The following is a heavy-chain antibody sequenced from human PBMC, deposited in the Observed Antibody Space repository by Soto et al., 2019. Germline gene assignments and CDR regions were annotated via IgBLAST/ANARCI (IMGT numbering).Heavy chain of an antibody. J-gene: IGHJ4*02. D-gene: IGHD6-19*01. CDR2: ISYDGSNK. CDR1: GFTFSSYA. Sequence: QVQLVESGGGVVQPGRSLRLSCAASGFTFSSYAMHWVRQAPGKGLEWVAVISYDGSNKYYAGSVKGRFTISRDNSKNTLYVEGYSLSGEDTGVCYCGGASNGWYCDYWGQGTLVTVAA. CDR3: GGASNGWYCDY. V-gene: IGHV3-30-3*01.